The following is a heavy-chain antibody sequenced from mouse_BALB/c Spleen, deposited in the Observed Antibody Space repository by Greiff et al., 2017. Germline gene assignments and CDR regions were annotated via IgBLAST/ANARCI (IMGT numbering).Heavy chain of an antibody. CDR2: IDPVNGGT. J-gene: IGHJ2*01. CDR1: GYSFTSYY. D-gene: IGHD2-13*01. CDR3: SSRSYGDHFDY. V-gene: IGHV1S135*01. Sequence: VQLKESGPELMKPGASVKISCKASGYSFTSYYMHWVKQSPGKSLEWIGYIDPVNGGTSYNQKFKGKATLTVDKSSSTAYMHLSSLTSEDYAVYYYSSRSYGDHFDYWGQGTTVTVSS.